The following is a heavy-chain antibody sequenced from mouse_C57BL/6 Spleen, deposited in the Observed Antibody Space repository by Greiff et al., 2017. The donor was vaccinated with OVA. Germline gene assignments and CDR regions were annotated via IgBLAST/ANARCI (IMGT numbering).Heavy chain of an antibody. CDR1: GFTFSSYG. V-gene: IGHV5-6*01. J-gene: IGHJ2*01. CDR3: ARRGTGYYFDY. D-gene: IGHD4-1*01. Sequence: EVQLVESGGDLVKPGGSLKLSCAASGFTFSSYGMSWVRPTPDKRLEWVATISSGGSYTYYPDSVKGRFTISRDNAKNTLYLQMSSLKSEDTAMYYCARRGTGYYFDYWGQGTTLTVSS. CDR2: ISSGGSYT.